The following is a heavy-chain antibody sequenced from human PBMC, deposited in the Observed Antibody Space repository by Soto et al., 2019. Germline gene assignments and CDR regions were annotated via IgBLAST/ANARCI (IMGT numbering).Heavy chain of an antibody. Sequence: EVQLLQSGGGLVQPGGSLRLSCAASGFIFSNYAMNWVRQAPGKGLEWVSIVTSRGDTTYYADSVKGRFTISRYNSKKTLYLQVNSLTAEDTAVYYCAKDRLGGGLDYWGQGTLVSVSS. CDR1: GFIFSNYA. D-gene: IGHD3-16*01. CDR2: VTSRGDTT. V-gene: IGHV3-23*01. CDR3: AKDRLGGGLDY. J-gene: IGHJ4*02.